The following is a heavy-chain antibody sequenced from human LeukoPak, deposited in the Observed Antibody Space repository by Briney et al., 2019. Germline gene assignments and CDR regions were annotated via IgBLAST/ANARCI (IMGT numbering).Heavy chain of an antibody. J-gene: IGHJ4*02. D-gene: IGHD2-8*01. V-gene: IGHV3-23*01. CDR3: AKYATRETFFGDY. Sequence: GGSLRLSCAASGFTFSSYAMSWVRQAPGKGLEWVSGISAGASRTYYTDSVRGRFTISRDNSENTLYLQMNSLRAEDTAVYYCAKYATRETFFGDYWGQGTLVTVSS. CDR2: ISAGASRT. CDR1: GFTFSSYA.